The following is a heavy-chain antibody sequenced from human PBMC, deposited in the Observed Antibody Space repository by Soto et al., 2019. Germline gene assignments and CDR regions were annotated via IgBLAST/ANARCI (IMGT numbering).Heavy chain of an antibody. V-gene: IGHV3-15*01. CDR2: IKSKTDGGTT. J-gene: IGHJ6*03. D-gene: IGHD3-3*01. CDR1: GFTFSNAW. Sequence: EVQLVESGGGLVKPGGSLRLSCAASGFTFSNAWMSWVRQAPGKGLEWVGRIKSKTDGGTTDYAAPVKGRFTISRDDSKNTLYLQMNSLKTEDTAVYYCTTDLEWLLITYYMDVWGKGTTVTVSS. CDR3: TTDLEWLLITYYMDV.